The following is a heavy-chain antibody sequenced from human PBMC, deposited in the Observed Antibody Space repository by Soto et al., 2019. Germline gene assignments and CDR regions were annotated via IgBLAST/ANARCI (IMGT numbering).Heavy chain of an antibody. CDR2: IWYDGSNK. V-gene: IGHV3-33*01. CDR1: GFTFSSYG. CDR3: ARDFHMVRGVITRYGMDV. D-gene: IGHD3-10*01. Sequence: GGSLRLSCAASGFTFSSYGMHWVRQAPGKGLEWVAVIWYDGSNKYYADSVKGRFTISRDNSKNTLYLQMNSLRAEDTAVYYCARDFHMVRGVITRYGMDVWGQGTTVTLSS. J-gene: IGHJ6*02.